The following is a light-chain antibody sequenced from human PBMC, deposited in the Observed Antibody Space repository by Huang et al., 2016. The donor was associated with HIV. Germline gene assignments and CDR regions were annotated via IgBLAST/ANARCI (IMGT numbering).Light chain of an antibody. Sequence: AIRMTQSPSSLSASTGDRVTITCRASQDIGTSLAWYQQRPGKAPVLLIFYASTLQRGVPSRFTGSGSRTVFTLTIACLQVEDVATYFCQHSDGLSPLTFGGGTKVDIK. V-gene: IGKV1-8*01. J-gene: IGKJ4*01. CDR3: QHSDGLSPLT. CDR1: QDIGTS. CDR2: YAS.